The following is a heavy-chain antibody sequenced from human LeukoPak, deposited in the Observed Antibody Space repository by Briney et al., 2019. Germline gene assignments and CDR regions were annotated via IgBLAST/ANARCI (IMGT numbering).Heavy chain of an antibody. V-gene: IGHV4-61*02. D-gene: IGHD1-26*01. CDR2: IYTSGST. CDR3: AREGGSYFGNWFDP. CDR1: GGSISSGSYY. J-gene: IGHJ5*02. Sequence: PSETLSLTCTVSGGSISSGSYYCSWIRQPAGKGLEWIGRIYTSGSTNYNPSLKSRVTISVDTSKSQFSLKLSSVTAADTAVYYCAREGGSYFGNWFDPWGQGTLVTVSS.